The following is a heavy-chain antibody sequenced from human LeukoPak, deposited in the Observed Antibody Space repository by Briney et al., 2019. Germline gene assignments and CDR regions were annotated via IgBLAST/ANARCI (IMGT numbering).Heavy chain of an antibody. CDR3: ARDSVCSGGSCYPDEYYFGY. CDR2: IYYSGST. Sequence: SETLSLTCTVSGGSISSSSYYWGWIRQPPGKGLEWIGSIYYSGSTYYNPSLKSRVTISVDTSKNQFSLKLSSVTAADTAVYYCARDSVCSGGSCYPDEYYFGYWGQGTLVTVSS. J-gene: IGHJ4*02. V-gene: IGHV4-39*07. D-gene: IGHD2-15*01. CDR1: GGSISSSSYY.